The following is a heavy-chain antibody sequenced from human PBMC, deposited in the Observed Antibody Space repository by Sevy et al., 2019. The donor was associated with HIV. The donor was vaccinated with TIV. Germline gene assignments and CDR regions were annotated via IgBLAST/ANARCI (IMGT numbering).Heavy chain of an antibody. CDR2: IRSKAYGGTT. D-gene: IGHD6-19*01. CDR1: GFTFGDYV. Sequence: GGSLRLSCTASGFTFGDYVMSWFRQAPGKGLEWVGFIRSKAYGGTTEYGASVKGRSTISRHASKSIAYLQMNSLKCEDTAVYYCTCDFYADSSGWYGIDYWGQGTLVTVSS. J-gene: IGHJ4*02. CDR3: TCDFYADSSGWYGIDY. V-gene: IGHV3-49*03.